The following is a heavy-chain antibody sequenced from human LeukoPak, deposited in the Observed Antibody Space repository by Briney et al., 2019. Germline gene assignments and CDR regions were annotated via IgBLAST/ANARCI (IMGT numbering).Heavy chain of an antibody. CDR3: ARKVLGYCSSTSCYHNAFDI. V-gene: IGHV1-69*13. CDR1: GGTFSSYA. Sequence: GASVKVSCKASGGTFSSYAISWVRQAPGQGLEWMGGIIPVFGTANYAQKFQVRVTITADESTSTAYMELSSLRSEDTAVYYCARKVLGYCSSTSCYHNAFDIWGQGTMVTVSS. D-gene: IGHD2-2*01. J-gene: IGHJ3*02. CDR2: IIPVFGTA.